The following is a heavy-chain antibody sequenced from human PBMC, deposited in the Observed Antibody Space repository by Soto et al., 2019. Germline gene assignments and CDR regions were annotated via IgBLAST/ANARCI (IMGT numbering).Heavy chain of an antibody. CDR2: IDPSDSYT. D-gene: IGHD6-19*01. J-gene: IGHJ5*02. Sequence: PGESLKISCKGSGYSFTSYWISWVRQMPGKGLEWMGRIDPSDSYTNYSPSFQGHVTISADKSISTAYLQWSSLKASDTAMYYCARLEDIAVEGSRNWFDPWGQGTLVTVSS. V-gene: IGHV5-10-1*01. CDR1: GYSFTSYW. CDR3: ARLEDIAVEGSRNWFDP.